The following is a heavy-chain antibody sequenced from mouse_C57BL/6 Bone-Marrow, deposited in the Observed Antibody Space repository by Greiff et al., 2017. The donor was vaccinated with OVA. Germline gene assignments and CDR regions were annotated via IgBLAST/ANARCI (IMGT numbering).Heavy chain of an antibody. Sequence: QVQLQQSGAELVRPGSSVKLSCKDSYFAFIASAMHWVKQRPGHGLEWIGSFTMYSDSTEYSENFKGKATLTANTSSSTAYMELSSLTSEDSAVYYCARSYYYGSSYPYWYFDVWGTGTTVTVSS. CDR2: FTMYSDST. V-gene: IGHV1-49*01. D-gene: IGHD1-1*01. CDR3: ARSYYYGSSYPYWYFDV. CDR1: YFAFIASA. J-gene: IGHJ1*03.